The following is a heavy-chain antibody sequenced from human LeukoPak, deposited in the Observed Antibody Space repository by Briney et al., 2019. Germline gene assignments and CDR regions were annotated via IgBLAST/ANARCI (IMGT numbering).Heavy chain of an antibody. CDR3: AKGPKDYYGSGSYYDC. D-gene: IGHD3-10*01. V-gene: IGHV3-23*01. CDR1: GFTFSSYA. Sequence: GGSLRLSCAASGFTFSSYAMSWVRQAPGKGLEWVSAISGSGGSTYYADSVKGRFTISRDNSKYTLYLQMNSLRAEDTAVYYCAKGPKDYYGSGSYYDCWGQGTLVTVSS. J-gene: IGHJ4*02. CDR2: ISGSGGST.